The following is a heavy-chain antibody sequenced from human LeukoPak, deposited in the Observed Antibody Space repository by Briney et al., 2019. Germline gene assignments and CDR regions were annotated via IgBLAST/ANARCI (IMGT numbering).Heavy chain of an antibody. CDR3: ARVGGWELLVVSTFDI. J-gene: IGHJ3*02. CDR1: RYIFTTYY. Sequence: ASVKVSCKASRYIFTTYYMQWVRQAPGQGLEWMGWINPNSGGTNYAQKFQGRVTMTRDTSISTAYMELSRLRSDDTAVYYCARVGGWELLVVSTFDIWGQGGMVTVSS. D-gene: IGHD1-26*01. V-gene: IGHV1-2*02. CDR2: INPNSGGT.